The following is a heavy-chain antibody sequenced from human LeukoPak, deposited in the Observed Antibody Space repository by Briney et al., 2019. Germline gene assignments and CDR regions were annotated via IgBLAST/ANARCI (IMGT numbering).Heavy chain of an antibody. J-gene: IGHJ4*02. D-gene: IGHD3-10*01. CDR1: GGSISSDY. V-gene: IGHV4-59*01. Sequence: SETLSLTCTVSGGSISSDYWSWLRQPPGKGPEWIGYIYYSGSTNYNPSLKSRVTMSVDTSKNQFSLKLSSVTAADTAVYYCVRAGSGIDYWGQGTLVTVSS. CDR3: VRAGSGIDY. CDR2: IYYSGST.